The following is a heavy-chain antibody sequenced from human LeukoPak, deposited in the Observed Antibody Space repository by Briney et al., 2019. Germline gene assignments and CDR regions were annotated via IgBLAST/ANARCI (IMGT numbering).Heavy chain of an antibody. J-gene: IGHJ4*02. V-gene: IGHV1-2*02. Sequence: ASVKVSCKASGYTFTGYYMHWVRQAPGQGLEWMGWINPNSGGTNYAQKFQGRVTMTRDTSISTAYMELSRLRSDDTAVYYCALIVAVVAAPNYWGQGTLVTVSS. CDR2: INPNSGGT. CDR3: ALIVAVVAAPNY. D-gene: IGHD2-15*01. CDR1: GYTFTGYY.